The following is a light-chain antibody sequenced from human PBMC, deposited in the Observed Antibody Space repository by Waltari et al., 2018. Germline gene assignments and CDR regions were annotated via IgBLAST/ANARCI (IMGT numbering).Light chain of an antibody. V-gene: IGLV1-47*01. CDR2: RNN. CDR3: AAWDGSLSGVV. J-gene: IGLJ2*01. CDR1: SPNIGRNS. Sequence: QSVLTQPPSASGPPGHRVTISCSGSSPNIGRNSVYWYQQLPGTAPKLLIYRNNQRPSGVPDRFSGSKSGTSASLAISGLRSEDEADYYCAAWDGSLSGVVFGGGTKLTVL.